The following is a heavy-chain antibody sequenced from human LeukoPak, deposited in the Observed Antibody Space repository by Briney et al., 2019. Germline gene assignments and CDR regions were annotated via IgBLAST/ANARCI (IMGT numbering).Heavy chain of an antibody. D-gene: IGHD5-12*01. Sequence: SQTLSVTCAISGDSVSSNSAAWNWIRQSPSRGLEWLGRTYYRSKWYNDYDESVKSRISISPEISKNQFSLQLRSVTPEDTAVYYCVSSRAENAATSFDDWGQGTLVTVSS. CDR2: TYYRSKWYN. J-gene: IGHJ4*02. CDR3: VSSRAENAATSFDD. CDR1: GDSVSSNSAA. V-gene: IGHV6-1*01.